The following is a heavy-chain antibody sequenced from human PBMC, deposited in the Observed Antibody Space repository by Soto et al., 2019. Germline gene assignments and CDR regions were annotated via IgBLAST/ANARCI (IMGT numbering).Heavy chain of an antibody. CDR2: ISAYNGNT. CDR3: ARDGVEVVTPMGYYGMDV. J-gene: IGHJ6*02. D-gene: IGHD2-21*02. CDR1: GYTFTSYG. V-gene: IGHV1-18*04. Sequence: QVQLVQSGAEVKKPGASVKVSCKASGYTFTSYGISWVRQAPGQGLEWMGWISAYNGNTNYAQKLQGRVTMTTDTTTRTAYMELRSLGSDDTDVYYCARDGVEVVTPMGYYGMDVWGQGTTVTVSS.